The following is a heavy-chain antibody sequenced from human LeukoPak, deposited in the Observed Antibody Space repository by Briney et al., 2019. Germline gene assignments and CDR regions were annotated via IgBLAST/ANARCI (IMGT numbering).Heavy chain of an antibody. CDR1: GFISSTYL. V-gene: IGHV3-74*01. D-gene: IGHD6-25*01. J-gene: IGHJ4*02. Sequence: GFMRLSRAAAGFISSTYLIHLGRQAPGKGLWWVSLINSDGSTTTYADSVKGRFIISRDNAKNKMYLQMNSLRGEDTALYYCASTKNWAAAAGYYFDYWGQGKLVTVSS. CDR2: INSDGSTT. CDR3: ASTKNWAAAAGYYFDY.